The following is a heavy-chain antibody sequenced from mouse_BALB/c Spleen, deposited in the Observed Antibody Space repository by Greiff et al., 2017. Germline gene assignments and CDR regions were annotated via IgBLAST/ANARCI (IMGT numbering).Heavy chain of an antibody. CDR1: GFTFSSYA. CDR2: ISSGGST. D-gene: IGHD2-12*01. CDR3: ARDGGLRGAY. J-gene: IGHJ3*01. Sequence: EVQLVESGGGLVKPGGSLKLSCAASGFTFSSYAMSWVRQTPEKRLEWVASISSGGSTYYPDSVKGRFTISRDNARNILYLQMSSLRSEDTAMYYCARDGGLRGAYWGQGTLVTVSA. V-gene: IGHV5-6-5*01.